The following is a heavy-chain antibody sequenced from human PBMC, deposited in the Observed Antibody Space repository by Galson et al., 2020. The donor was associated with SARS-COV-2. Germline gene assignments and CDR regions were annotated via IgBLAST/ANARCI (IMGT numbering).Heavy chain of an antibody. D-gene: IGHD2-2*01. Sequence: TGRSLRLSCAASGFTSSSYAMHWVRQAPGKGLEWVAVISYDGSNKYYADSVKGRFTISRDNSKNTLYLQMNSLRAEDTAVYYCASVGCSSTSCYYYYGMDVWGQGTTVTVSS. J-gene: IGHJ6*02. CDR1: GFTSSSYA. V-gene: IGHV3-30-3*01. CDR2: ISYDGSNK. CDR3: ASVGCSSTSCYYYYGMDV.